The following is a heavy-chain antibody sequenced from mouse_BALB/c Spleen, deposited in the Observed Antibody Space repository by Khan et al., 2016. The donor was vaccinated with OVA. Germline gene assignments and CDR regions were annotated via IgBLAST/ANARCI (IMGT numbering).Heavy chain of an antibody. V-gene: IGHV1S135*01. CDR3: ASGWLGLRAYAMDY. D-gene: IGHD3-1*01. CDR2: IDPFTGGT. J-gene: IGHJ4*01. CDR1: GYSFTSYY. Sequence: EVQLVESGPELMKPGASVKISCKASGYSFTSYYIHWVKQSHGKSLEWIGYIDPFTGGTSYNQKFKGKATLTLAKSSSTAYLHLSSLTSEDSAVYFCASGWLGLRAYAMDYWGEGTSVTVSS.